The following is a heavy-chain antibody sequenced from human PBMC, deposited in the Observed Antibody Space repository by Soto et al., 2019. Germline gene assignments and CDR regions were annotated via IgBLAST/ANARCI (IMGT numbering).Heavy chain of an antibody. Sequence: PGGSLRLSCAASGFTFSNYWMHWVRQAPGKGLVWVSRINSDGTSTSYADSVKGRFTISRDNAKNTLYLQMNSLRAEDTAVYYCARAWGIAEAYYYYGMDVCGQGTTVTVSS. V-gene: IGHV3-74*01. D-gene: IGHD7-27*01. CDR2: INSDGTST. J-gene: IGHJ6*02. CDR3: ARAWGIAEAYYYYGMDV. CDR1: GFTFSNYW.